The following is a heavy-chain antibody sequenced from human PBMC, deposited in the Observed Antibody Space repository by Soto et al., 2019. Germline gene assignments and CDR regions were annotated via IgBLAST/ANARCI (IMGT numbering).Heavy chain of an antibody. CDR1: GFIFKDFA. J-gene: IGHJ5*02. V-gene: IGHV3-23*01. D-gene: IGHD3-3*01. CDR3: TKGDSSGYFDPSTGYSTPDH. Sequence: EVQLFESGGGLVEPGESLRLSCAASGFIFKDFAMSWVRQAPGKGLEGVSTITTSDDIAYSADSVRGRFTISRDNSANTVFLQMSSLRGDDTATYYCTKGDSSGYFDPSTGYSTPDHWGQGTLVTVSS. CDR2: ITTSDDIA.